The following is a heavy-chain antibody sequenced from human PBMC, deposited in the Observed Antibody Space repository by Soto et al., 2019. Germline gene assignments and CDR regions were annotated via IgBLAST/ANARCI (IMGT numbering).Heavy chain of an antibody. Sequence: QVQLVQSGAEVKKPGSSVRVSCKASGAAFNIITINWVRQAPGQGLEWMGGFVPVFGSATYAQKFQGRVAIPADASTSTFYMELSRLNSEDTALYYCVREDDTTGSYSWFDPWGQGTLVTVSS. CDR1: GAAFNIIT. D-gene: IGHD3-9*01. J-gene: IGHJ5*02. CDR3: VREDDTTGSYSWFDP. CDR2: FVPVFGSA. V-gene: IGHV1-69*01.